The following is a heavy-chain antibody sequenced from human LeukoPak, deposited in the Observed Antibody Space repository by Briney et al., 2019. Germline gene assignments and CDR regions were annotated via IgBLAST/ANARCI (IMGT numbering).Heavy chain of an antibody. J-gene: IGHJ6*03. CDR1: GFTFSSYG. CDR3: AKVTLLANYMDV. Sequence: GGSLRLSCAASGFTFSSYGMSWVRQAPGKGLEWVAFIRYDGSNKYYADSVKGRFTISRDNSKNTLYLQMNSLRAEDTAVYYCAKVTLLANYMDVWGKGTTVTISS. CDR2: IRYDGSNK. V-gene: IGHV3-30*02. D-gene: IGHD5-12*01.